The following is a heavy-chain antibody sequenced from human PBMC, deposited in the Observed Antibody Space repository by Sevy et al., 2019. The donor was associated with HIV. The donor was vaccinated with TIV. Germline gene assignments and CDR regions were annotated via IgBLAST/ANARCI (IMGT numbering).Heavy chain of an antibody. CDR1: GFTFSSYS. D-gene: IGHD4-17*01. J-gene: IGHJ3*02. CDR2: ISSSSSYI. Sequence: GGSLRLSCAASGFTFSSYSMNWVRQAPGKGLEWVSSISSSSSYIYYADSVKGRFTISRDNAKNSLYLQMNSLRAEDTAVYYCARDRGDYDIDPYALGIWGQWTMVTVSS. CDR3: ARDRGDYDIDPYALGI. V-gene: IGHV3-21*01.